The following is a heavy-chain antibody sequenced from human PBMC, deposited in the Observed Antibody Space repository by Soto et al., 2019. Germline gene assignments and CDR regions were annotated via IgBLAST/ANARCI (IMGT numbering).Heavy chain of an antibody. D-gene: IGHD3-10*01. J-gene: IGHJ6*02. V-gene: IGHV3-15*07. CDR2: IKSKTDGGTT. CDR3: TTPSMVRGVSYYYGMDV. Sequence: EVQLVESGGGLVKPGGSLRLSCAASGFTFSNAWMNWVRQAPGKGLEWVGRIKSKTDGGTTDYAAPVKGRFTISRDDSKNTLYLQMNSLKAEDTAEYYCTTPSMVRGVSYYYGMDVWGQGTTVTVSS. CDR1: GFTFSNAW.